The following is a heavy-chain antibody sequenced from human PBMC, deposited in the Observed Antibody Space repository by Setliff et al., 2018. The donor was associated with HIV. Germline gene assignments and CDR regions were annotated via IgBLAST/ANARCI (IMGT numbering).Heavy chain of an antibody. D-gene: IGHD4-17*01. CDR2: INPSGGST. Sequence: GASVKVSCKASGGTFSSYAINWVRQAPGHGLEWMGLINPSGGSTSYAEKFKGRVTMTRGTSTGTVYMELSRLTFEDTALYYGARVGERWLQFYYFDNWGQGTLVTVSS. J-gene: IGHJ4*02. CDR3: ARVGERWLQFYYFDN. V-gene: IGHV1-46*01. CDR1: GGTFSSYA.